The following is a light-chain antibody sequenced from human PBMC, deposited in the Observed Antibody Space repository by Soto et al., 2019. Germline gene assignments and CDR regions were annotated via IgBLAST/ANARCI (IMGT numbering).Light chain of an antibody. CDR3: QQYNSLMKT. CDR1: QSLSRW. J-gene: IGKJ1*01. CDR2: ETS. Sequence: DILLSQSPSTLSAHVGDRVTITCRASQSLSRWLAWYQQKQGKAPKVLIYETSILEIGVPSRFSGSGSGTEFPLTISSLQPDDSATYYCQQYNSLMKTFGQGTKVDIK. V-gene: IGKV1-5*03.